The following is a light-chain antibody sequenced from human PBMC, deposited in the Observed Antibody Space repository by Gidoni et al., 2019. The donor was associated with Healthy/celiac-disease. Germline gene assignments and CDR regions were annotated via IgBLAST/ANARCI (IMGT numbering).Light chain of an antibody. CDR1: QSVSSY. Sequence: EIVLTQSPATLSLSPGERATLSCRSSQSVSSYLDWYQQKPGQAPRLLIYDASNMATGIPARFSGSGSGTDFTLTFSSLEPEDLAVYYCQQRSNCPPDLTFGGGTKVEIK. J-gene: IGKJ4*01. V-gene: IGKV3-11*01. CDR3: QQRSNCPPDLT. CDR2: DAS.